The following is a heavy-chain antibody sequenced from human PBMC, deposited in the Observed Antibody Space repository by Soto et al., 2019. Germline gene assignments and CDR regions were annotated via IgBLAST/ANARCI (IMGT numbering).Heavy chain of an antibody. CDR2: INSDGSGA. CDR3: ARGLKNYYGMDV. CDR1: GFTFSSYW. V-gene: IGHV3-74*01. J-gene: IGHJ6*02. Sequence: PGRSLRLSCAASGFTFSSYWMHWVRQAPGKGLVWVSRINSDGSGAYYADPVKGRFTISRDNAKNTVYLQMNSLRAEDTALYYCARGLKNYYGMDVWGQGTTVTVSS.